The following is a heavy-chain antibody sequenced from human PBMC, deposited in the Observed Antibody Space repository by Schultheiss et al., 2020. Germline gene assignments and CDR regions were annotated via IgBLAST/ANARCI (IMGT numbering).Heavy chain of an antibody. V-gene: IGHV3-11*01. CDR1: EFNFSDFY. D-gene: IGHD2-2*01. J-gene: IGHJ6*02. CDR3: ARLSTWYGMDV. Sequence: GGSLRLSCAASEFNFSDFYMTWTRQAPGKGLEWVSCITSSGTTIYYADSVKGRFTISRDNAKNSLYLQMNSLRAEDTAVYYCARLSTWYGMDVWGQGTTVTVSS. CDR2: ITSSGTTI.